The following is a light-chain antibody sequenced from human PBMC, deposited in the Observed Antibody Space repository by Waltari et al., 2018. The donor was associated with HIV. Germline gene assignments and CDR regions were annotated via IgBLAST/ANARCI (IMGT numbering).Light chain of an antibody. V-gene: IGLV2-14*01. J-gene: IGLJ1*01. CDR1: SSDVGGYKY. CDR2: DVS. CDR3: SSYTSSRTPYYV. Sequence: QSALTQPASVSGSPGQSITISCTGTSSDVGGYKYVSWYQQHPGKAPKLMIYDVSNPPLGVSPRFSGSKSGNTASLTISGLRAEDEADYFCSSYTSSRTPYYVLGTGTEVTVL.